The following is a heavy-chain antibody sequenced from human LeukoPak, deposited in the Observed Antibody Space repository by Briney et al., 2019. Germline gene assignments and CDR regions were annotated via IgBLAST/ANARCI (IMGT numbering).Heavy chain of an antibody. CDR3: AELGIPMIGGV. CDR1: EFSLGSNY. J-gene: IGHJ6*04. V-gene: IGHV3-66*01. CDR2: IYSGGST. D-gene: IGHD3-10*02. Sequence: GGSLRLSCAASEFSLGSNYMTWVRQAPGKGLEWVSLIYSGGSTYYADSVKGRFTISRDNSKNTLYLQMNSLRAEDTAVYYCAELGIPMIGGVWGKGTTVTISS.